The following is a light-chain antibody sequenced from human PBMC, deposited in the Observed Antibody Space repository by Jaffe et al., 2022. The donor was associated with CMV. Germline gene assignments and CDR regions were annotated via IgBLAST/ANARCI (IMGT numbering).Light chain of an antibody. Sequence: QSALTQPASVSGSPGQTITISCTGTYNDIGNNNHVSWYQQHPGKVPKLIIFDVSDRPSEISNRFSGSKSGNTASLTISGIQADDEADYYCSSYISSGVFGGGTRLTVL. CDR1: YNDIGNNNH. J-gene: IGLJ3*02. V-gene: IGLV2-14*03. CDR2: DVS. CDR3: SSYISSGV.